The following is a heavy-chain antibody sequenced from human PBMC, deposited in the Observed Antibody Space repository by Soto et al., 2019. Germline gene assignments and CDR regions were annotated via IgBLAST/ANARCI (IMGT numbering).Heavy chain of an antibody. J-gene: IGHJ4*02. CDR3: ARVALAVAGTPQAIDY. V-gene: IGHV4-39*07. D-gene: IGHD6-19*01. CDR1: GGSISSSSYY. CDR2: IYYSGST. Sequence: MLPETLSLTCTVSGGSISSSSYYWGWIRQPPGKGLEWIGSIYYSGSTYYNPSLKSRVTISVDTSKNQFSLKLSSVTAADTAVYYCARVALAVAGTPQAIDYWGQGTLVTVSS.